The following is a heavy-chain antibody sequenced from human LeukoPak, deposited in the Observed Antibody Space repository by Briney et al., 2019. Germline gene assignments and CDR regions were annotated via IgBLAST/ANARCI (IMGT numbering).Heavy chain of an antibody. J-gene: IGHJ4*02. CDR1: GFTFSSYW. V-gene: IGHV3-7*01. Sequence: GGSLRLSCAASGFTFSSYWMTWVRQAPGKGLEWVANINQDGSEKYYVDSVKGRFTVSRDNAKNSLYLQMNSLRAEDTAVYYCARRRGSSSLDYWGQGTLVTVSP. CDR2: INQDGSEK. D-gene: IGHD6-13*01. CDR3: ARRRGSSSLDY.